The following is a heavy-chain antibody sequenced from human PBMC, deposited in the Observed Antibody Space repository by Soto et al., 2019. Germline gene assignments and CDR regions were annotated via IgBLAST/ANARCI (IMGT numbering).Heavy chain of an antibody. V-gene: IGHV1-69*01. CDR2: IIPMFGSA. CDR1: GGTFRTHG. CDR3: AGYSSGWYNFDD. D-gene: IGHD6-19*01. Sequence: QVQLVQSGADVSKPGSSVKVSCKASGGTFRTHGISWVRHAPGQGLEWMGGIIPMFGSANYAQKFQGRVTLTADESTSTAYMELRSLRYAETAVYYCAGYSSGWYNFDDWGQGTLVTVSS. J-gene: IGHJ4*02.